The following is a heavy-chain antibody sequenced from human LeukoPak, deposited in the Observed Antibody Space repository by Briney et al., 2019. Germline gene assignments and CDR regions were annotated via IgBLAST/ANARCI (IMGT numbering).Heavy chain of an antibody. CDR1: GFTFSRYA. CDR2: ISYDGSNK. CDR3: ARERGLSY. J-gene: IGHJ4*02. V-gene: IGHV3-30*01. Sequence: GGSLRLSCAASGFTFSRYAMHWVRQAPGKGLEWVAVISYDGSNKYYADSVKGRFTISRDNSKNTLYLQMNSLRAEDTAVYYCARERGLSYCGQGTLVTVSS. D-gene: IGHD2-2*01.